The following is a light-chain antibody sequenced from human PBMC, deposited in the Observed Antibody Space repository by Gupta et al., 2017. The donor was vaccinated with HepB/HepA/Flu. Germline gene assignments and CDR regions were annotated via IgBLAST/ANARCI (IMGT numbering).Light chain of an antibody. J-gene: IGLJ1*01. CDR3: QVWDSTSDHV. V-gene: IGLV3-21*03. Sequence: SYVLTQPPSVSVAPGKTATITCGGNNIGGKSVHWYQQKPGQAPVLVVYDDSDRPSGIPERFSGSNSGNTATLTINGVEAGDEADYYCQVWDSTSDHVFGTGTKVTVL. CDR2: DDS. CDR1: NIGGKS.